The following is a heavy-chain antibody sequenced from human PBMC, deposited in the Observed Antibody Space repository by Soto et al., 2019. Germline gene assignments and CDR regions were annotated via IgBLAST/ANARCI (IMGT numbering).Heavy chain of an antibody. CDR3: TRGYYGPDY. V-gene: IGHV3-74*01. CDR1: GFTFSIYF. Sequence: PGGSLRLSCAASGFTFSIYFMYWVRQAPGKGLVWVSRIDNDGGTTNYADSVKGRFTISRDNAKNTLYLQMNSLRAEDTAVYYCTRGYYGPDYWGQGTLVTVSS. CDR2: IDNDGGTT. J-gene: IGHJ4*02. D-gene: IGHD3-10*01.